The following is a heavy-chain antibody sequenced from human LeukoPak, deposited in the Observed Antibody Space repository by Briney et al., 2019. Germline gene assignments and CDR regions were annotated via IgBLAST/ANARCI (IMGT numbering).Heavy chain of an antibody. V-gene: IGHV3-23*01. D-gene: IGHD5-24*01. J-gene: IGHJ4*01. CDR2: IIGNGFST. CDR3: AKGRRDGYNVPLFDY. Sequence: GGSLRVSCAASGFTSNVATMNWVRQCPGKGLEWVATIIGNGFSTYYADSVSGRFTISRDNSQNTLFLQMNSLRDEHTAIYYCAKGRRDGYNVPLFDYWGHGALVTVSS. CDR1: GFTSNVAT.